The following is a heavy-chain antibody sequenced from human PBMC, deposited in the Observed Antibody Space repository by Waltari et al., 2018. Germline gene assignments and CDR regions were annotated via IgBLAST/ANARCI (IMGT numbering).Heavy chain of an antibody. CDR3: TIDHWRPPDVGY. CDR2: IRTEAEVGTT. CDR1: GFTFSNVW. V-gene: IGHV3-15*05. Sequence: EEHLVESGGGLVEPGGSLRLSCAASGFTFSNVWMSWVRQAPGKGLEWSGRIRTEAEVGTTQYAARVKYRFSISRRESENMLFLQMAYLKTDDTAVYCCTIDHWRPPDVGYWGQGTPVTVSS. J-gene: IGHJ4*02. D-gene: IGHD3-3*01.